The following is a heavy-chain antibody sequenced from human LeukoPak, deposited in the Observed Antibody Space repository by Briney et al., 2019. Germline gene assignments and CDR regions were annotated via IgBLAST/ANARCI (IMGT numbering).Heavy chain of an antibody. CDR2: ISYDGHNK. Sequence: PGRSLRLSCGASGFTFSSYSMHWVRQAPGKGLEWVRVISYDGHNKYYADYVQGRFTISRDNPKNTVYLQMNSLRPDDTAVYYCAREGGRPWGQGTMVTVSS. CDR3: AREGGRP. J-gene: IGHJ3*01. D-gene: IGHD3-16*01. V-gene: IGHV3-30*04. CDR1: GFTFSSYS.